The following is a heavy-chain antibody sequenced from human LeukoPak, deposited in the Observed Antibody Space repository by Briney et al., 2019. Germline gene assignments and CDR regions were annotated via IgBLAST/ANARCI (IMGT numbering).Heavy chain of an antibody. Sequence: SETLSLTCTVSGGSISSYYWSWIRQPPGKGLEWIAYVHYSGSTNYNPSLKSRVTISVDTSKNQFSLKLSSVTAADTAVYYCARIGYEMNFDYWGQGTLVTVSS. CDR2: VHYSGST. V-gene: IGHV4-59*01. CDR1: GGSISSYY. CDR3: ARIGYEMNFDY. J-gene: IGHJ4*02. D-gene: IGHD5-24*01.